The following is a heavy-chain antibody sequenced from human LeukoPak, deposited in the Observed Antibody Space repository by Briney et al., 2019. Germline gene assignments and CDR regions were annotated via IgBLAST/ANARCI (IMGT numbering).Heavy chain of an antibody. D-gene: IGHD3-9*01. CDR2: IYYSGST. Sequence: SETLSLTCAVYGGSFSGYYWSWIRQPPGKGLEWIGYIYYSGSTNYNPSLKSRVTISVDTSKNQFSLKLSSVTAADTAVYYCARGYYDILTGYYIPFDYWGQGTLVTVSS. CDR1: GGSFSGYY. CDR3: ARGYYDILTGYYIPFDY. J-gene: IGHJ4*02. V-gene: IGHV4-59*01.